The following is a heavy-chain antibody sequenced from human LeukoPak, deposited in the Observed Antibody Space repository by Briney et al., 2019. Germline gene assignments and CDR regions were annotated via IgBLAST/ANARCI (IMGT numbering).Heavy chain of an antibody. CDR1: GFTFSSYE. V-gene: IGHV3-48*03. D-gene: IGHD1-14*01. J-gene: IGHJ4*02. CDR3: ARETTGESDY. Sequence: GSLRLSCAASGFTFSSYEMNLVRQAPGKGLEWVSYISSSVSTIYYADSVKGRFTISRDNAKNSLYLQMNSLRAEDTAVYYCARETTGESDYWGQGTLVTVSS. CDR2: ISSSVSTI.